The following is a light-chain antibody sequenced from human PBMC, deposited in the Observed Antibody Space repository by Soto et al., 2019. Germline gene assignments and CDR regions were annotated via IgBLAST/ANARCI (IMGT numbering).Light chain of an antibody. V-gene: IGKV1-12*01. J-gene: IGKJ4*01. CDR1: QTITRW. Sequence: LQIANAPSAMTASLGDRVTIICRASQTITRWMAWYQQKPGKAPKLLIYAASSLQSGVPSRFSGSGSGTDFTLTISSLQPEDFATYYCQQANSLPRTFGGGAKVDIK. CDR2: AAS. CDR3: QQANSLPRT.